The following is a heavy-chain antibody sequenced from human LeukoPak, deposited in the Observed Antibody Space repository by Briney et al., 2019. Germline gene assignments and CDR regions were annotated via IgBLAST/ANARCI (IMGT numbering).Heavy chain of an antibody. CDR1: GGSISRYY. J-gene: IGHJ4*02. D-gene: IGHD2-21*01. V-gene: IGHV4-59*08. CDR2: IHYSGST. CDR3: ARQLTRYSEYYFDI. Sequence: SETLSLTCAVSGGSISRYYWNWIRQPPGERLEWIGWIHYSGSTAYNPSLESRVTISVDTSQNQFSLKLSSVTAADTAVYYCARQLTRYSEYYFDIWGQGTLVTVSS.